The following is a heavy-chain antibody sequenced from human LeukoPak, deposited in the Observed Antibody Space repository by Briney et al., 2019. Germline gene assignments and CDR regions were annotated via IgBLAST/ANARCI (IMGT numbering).Heavy chain of an antibody. Sequence: ASVKVSCKASGYTFTSYDISWVRQAPGQGLEWMGRIIPILGIANYAQKFQGRVTITADKSTSTAYMELSSLRSEDTAVYYCAREREWELLFDYWGQGTLVTVSS. D-gene: IGHD1-26*01. V-gene: IGHV1-69*04. J-gene: IGHJ4*02. CDR2: IIPILGIA. CDR1: GYTFTSYD. CDR3: AREREWELLFDY.